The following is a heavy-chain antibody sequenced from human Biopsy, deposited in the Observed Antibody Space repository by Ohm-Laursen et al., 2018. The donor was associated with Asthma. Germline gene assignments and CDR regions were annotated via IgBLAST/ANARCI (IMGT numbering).Heavy chain of an antibody. CDR2: IFFDGSNK. J-gene: IGHJ4*02. V-gene: IGHV3-30-3*01. CDR1: GFTFHNYV. D-gene: IGHD6-6*01. CDR3: ARGKTWGRSYYFDY. Sequence: SLRLSCSASGFTFHNYVMHWVRQAPGKGLEWVGGIFFDGSNKYYADSVKGRFNISRDNSKDTLYLQVNSLRGDDTAVYYCARGKTWGRSYYFDYWGQGTLVTVSS.